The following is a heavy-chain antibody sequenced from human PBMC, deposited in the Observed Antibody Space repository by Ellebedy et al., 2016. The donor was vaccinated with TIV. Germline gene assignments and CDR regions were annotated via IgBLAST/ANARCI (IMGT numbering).Heavy chain of an antibody. Sequence: GGSLRLSCAASGFTLSGYYMHWVRQVPGKGLVWVARINTDGSSTSYADSVEGRFTISRDNAKKTLYLEMSGLRVEDTAVYYCARESVRYFDWDSWGQGTLVTV. D-gene: IGHD3-9*01. CDR1: GFTLSGYY. J-gene: IGHJ4*02. CDR3: ARESVRYFDWDS. V-gene: IGHV3-74*01. CDR2: INTDGSST.